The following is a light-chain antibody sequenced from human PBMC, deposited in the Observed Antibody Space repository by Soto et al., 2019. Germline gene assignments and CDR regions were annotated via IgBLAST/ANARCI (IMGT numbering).Light chain of an antibody. V-gene: IGKV1-9*01. CDR3: QHLNSYPYT. J-gene: IGKJ2*01. Sequence: DIPLTQSPSFLSASVGDRATITCRASQGISSYLVWYQQKPGKAPKLLIYAASTLQSGVPSRFSGSGSGTEFTLTISSLQPEDFATYYCQHLNSYPYTFGQGTKLEIK. CDR2: AAS. CDR1: QGISSY.